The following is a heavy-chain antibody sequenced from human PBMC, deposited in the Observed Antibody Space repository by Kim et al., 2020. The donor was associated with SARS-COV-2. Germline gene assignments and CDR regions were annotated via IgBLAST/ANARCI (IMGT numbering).Heavy chain of an antibody. CDR2: IKSKTYGGTT. CDR3: TTDVQRITMIVVVNYYFDY. CDR1: GFTFRNAW. V-gene: IGHV3-15*01. Sequence: GGSLRLSCAASGFTFRNAWMSWVRQAPGKGLEWVGRIKSKTYGGTTDYAAPVKGRFTISRDDSKNMLYLQMNSLETEDTAVYYCTTDVQRITMIVVVNYYFDYWGQGTLVTVSS. D-gene: IGHD3-22*01. J-gene: IGHJ4*02.